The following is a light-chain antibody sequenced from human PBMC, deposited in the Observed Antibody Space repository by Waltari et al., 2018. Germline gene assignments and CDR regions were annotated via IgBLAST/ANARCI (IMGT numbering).Light chain of an antibody. V-gene: IGLV3-21*02. CDR3: QVWDSHTVV. CDR2: DDD. J-gene: IGLJ2*01. Sequence: SYVLTQLSSMSVTPGQTARIVCGGRHIGTKAVHWYQRKAGQAPLLVLHDDDTRPSGVPDRFFGTNSGDTATLTISGVEAEDEADYFCQVWDSHTVVFGGGTNLTVL. CDR1: HIGTKA.